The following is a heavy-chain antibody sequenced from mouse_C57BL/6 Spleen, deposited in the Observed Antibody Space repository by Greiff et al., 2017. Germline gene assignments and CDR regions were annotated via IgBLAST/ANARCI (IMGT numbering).Heavy chain of an antibody. J-gene: IGHJ4*01. CDR1: GFNIKDDY. V-gene: IGHV14-4*01. CDR3: THYGSSSYAMDS. D-gene: IGHD1-1*01. Sequence: VQLQQSGAELVRPGASVKLSCTASGFNIKDDYMHWVKQRPEQGLEWIGWIDPENGDTEYASKFQGKATITADTSSNTAYLQLSSLTSEDTAVYYCTHYGSSSYAMDSWRQGTSVPVSS. CDR2: IDPENGDT.